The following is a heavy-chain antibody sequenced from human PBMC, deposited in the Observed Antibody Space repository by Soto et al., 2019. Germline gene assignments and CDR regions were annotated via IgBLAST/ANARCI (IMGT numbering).Heavy chain of an antibody. CDR1: GGSMSCFY. Sequence: SETLSLTCTVSGGSMSCFYWSWIRLPPGKGLEWIGYIYYSGSTNYNPSLKSRVTISIDTSKNQFSLKLSSVTTADTAVYYCARGKADSSGFDYWGQGTLVTVSS. V-gene: IGHV4-59*01. D-gene: IGHD3-22*01. J-gene: IGHJ4*02. CDR3: ARGKADSSGFDY. CDR2: IYYSGST.